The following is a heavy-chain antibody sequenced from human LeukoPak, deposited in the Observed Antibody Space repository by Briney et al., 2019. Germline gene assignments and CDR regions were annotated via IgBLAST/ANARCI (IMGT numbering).Heavy chain of an antibody. Sequence: GGSLRLSCAASGFTFSSYWMNWVRQAPGKGLEWVANINQDGTEKYYVDSVKGRFTISRDNAKNSLYLQMNSLRAEDTAIFYCARGIDIWGQGTMVTVSS. CDR2: INQDGTEK. CDR1: GFTFSSYW. CDR3: ARGIDI. J-gene: IGHJ3*02. V-gene: IGHV3-7*01.